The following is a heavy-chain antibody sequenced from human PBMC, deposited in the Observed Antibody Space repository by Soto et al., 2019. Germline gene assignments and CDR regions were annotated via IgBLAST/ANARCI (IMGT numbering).Heavy chain of an antibody. CDR1: GFTFGMYS. J-gene: IGHJ4*02. Sequence: EVQVLESGGDLVQPGGSLRLSCAASGFTFGMYSMSWVRQAPGKGLEWVSGISGSGESTYYADSVKGRFTISRDNSKNTLYLQMYSLRPEDTAVYYCANSLGDRWNTYYFAYWGQGTLVTVSS. D-gene: IGHD1-1*01. CDR3: ANSLGDRWNTYYFAY. V-gene: IGHV3-23*01. CDR2: ISGSGEST.